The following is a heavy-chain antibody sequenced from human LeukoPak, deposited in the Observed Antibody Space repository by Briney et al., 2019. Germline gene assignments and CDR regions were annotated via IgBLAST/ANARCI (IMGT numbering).Heavy chain of an antibody. J-gene: IGHJ4*02. Sequence: GASVKVSCKVSGYTLTELSMHWVRQAPGKGLEWMGGFDPEDGETIYAQKFQGRVTMTRDMSTSTVYMELSSLRSEDTAVYYCARDQESSGFDYFDYWGQGTLVTVSS. CDR2: FDPEDGET. CDR1: GYTLTELS. V-gene: IGHV1-24*01. D-gene: IGHD6-19*01. CDR3: ARDQESSGFDYFDY.